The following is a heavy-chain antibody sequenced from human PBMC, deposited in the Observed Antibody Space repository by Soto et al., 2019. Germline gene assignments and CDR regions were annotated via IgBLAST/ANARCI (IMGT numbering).Heavy chain of an antibody. CDR1: GGTFSSYA. CDR3: AGPRYSSSWAPSWY. D-gene: IGHD6-6*01. CDR2: IIPIFGTA. J-gene: IGHJ4*02. Sequence: SVXVSCKASGGTFSSYAISWVRQAPGQGLEWMGGIIPIFGTANYAQKFQGRVTITADESTSTAYMELSSLRSEDTAVYYCAGPRYSSSWAPSWYWGQGTLVTVSS. V-gene: IGHV1-69*13.